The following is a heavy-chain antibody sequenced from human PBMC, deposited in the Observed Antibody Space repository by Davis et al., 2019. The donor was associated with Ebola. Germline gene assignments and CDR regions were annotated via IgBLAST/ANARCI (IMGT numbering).Heavy chain of an antibody. CDR2: INAGNGNT. D-gene: IGHD3-22*01. V-gene: IGHV1-3*01. CDR1: GGTFSSYA. J-gene: IGHJ4*02. Sequence: ASVKVSCKASGGTFSSYAISWVRQAPGQGLEWMGWINAGNGNTKYSQKFQGRVTITRDTSASTAYMELSSLRSEDTAVYYCARGDYYPPLDYWGQGTLVTVSS. CDR3: ARGDYYPPLDY.